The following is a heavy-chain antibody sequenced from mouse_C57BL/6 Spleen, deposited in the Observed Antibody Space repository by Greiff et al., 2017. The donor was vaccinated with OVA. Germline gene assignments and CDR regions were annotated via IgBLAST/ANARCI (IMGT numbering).Heavy chain of an antibody. J-gene: IGHJ2*01. CDR3: ARDFDYDHFDY. Sequence: QVQLQQSGAELVRPGTSVKVSCKASGYAFTNYLIEWVKQRPGQGLEWIGVINPGSGGTNYNEKFKGKATLTADKSSSTAYMQLSSLTSEDSAVYFCARDFDYDHFDYWGQGTTLTVSS. CDR2: INPGSGGT. V-gene: IGHV1-54*01. D-gene: IGHD2-4*01. CDR1: GYAFTNYL.